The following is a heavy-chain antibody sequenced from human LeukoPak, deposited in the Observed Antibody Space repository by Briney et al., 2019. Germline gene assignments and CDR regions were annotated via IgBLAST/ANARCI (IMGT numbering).Heavy chain of an antibody. D-gene: IGHD3-22*01. J-gene: IGHJ4*02. CDR1: GGSITSYY. Sequence: PSETLSLTCTVSGGSITSYYWSWMRQPPGKGLEWVGYIYYSRSNNYSPSLKSRVTISLDTSNNQFSLKLSSVTAADTAVYYCARQSACDYYDSSDSFDYWGQGTLVTVSS. V-gene: IGHV4-59*08. CDR2: IYYSRSN. CDR3: ARQSACDYYDSSDSFDY.